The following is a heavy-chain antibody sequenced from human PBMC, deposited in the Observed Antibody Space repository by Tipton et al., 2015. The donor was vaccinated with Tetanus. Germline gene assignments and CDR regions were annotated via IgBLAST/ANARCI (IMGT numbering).Heavy chain of an antibody. Sequence: TLSLTCGVSGESVSGTYWSWIRQSPGKGLEWIGTMYNSGATYYNPSLKGRVTISGDTSKNLFSLTSVTASDTAVYYCARPEASGRARGFDIWGQGTKVTVSP. CDR2: MYNSGAT. J-gene: IGHJ3*02. CDR3: ARPEASGRARGFDI. V-gene: IGHV4-39*02. CDR1: GESVSGTY. D-gene: IGHD3-10*01.